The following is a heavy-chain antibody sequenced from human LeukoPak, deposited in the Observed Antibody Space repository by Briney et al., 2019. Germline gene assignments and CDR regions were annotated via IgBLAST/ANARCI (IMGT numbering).Heavy chain of an antibody. V-gene: IGHV3-7*01. CDR1: GFTFSSYW. D-gene: IGHD2-2*01. Sequence: GGSLRLSCAASGFTFSSYWMHWVRQAPGKGLEWVANIKQDGSEKYYVDSVKGRFTISRDNAKNSLYLQMNSLRAEDTAVYYCARVSDLGYCSSTSCYDYWGQGTLVTVSS. CDR2: IKQDGSEK. CDR3: ARVSDLGYCSSTSCYDY. J-gene: IGHJ4*02.